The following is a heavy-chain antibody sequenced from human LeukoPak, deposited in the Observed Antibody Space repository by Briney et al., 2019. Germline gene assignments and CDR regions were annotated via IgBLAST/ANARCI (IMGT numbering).Heavy chain of an antibody. CDR2: ISGSGGST. J-gene: IGHJ4*02. D-gene: IGHD6-19*01. V-gene: IGHV3-23*01. Sequence: GSLRLSCAASGFTLSSYAMSWVRQAPGKGLEWVSGISGSGGSTYYADSVKGRFTISRDNSKNTLYLQLNSLRAEDTAVYYCAEGGVGSGWYSPGYWGQGTLVTVSS. CDR1: GFTLSSYA. CDR3: AEGGVGSGWYSPGY.